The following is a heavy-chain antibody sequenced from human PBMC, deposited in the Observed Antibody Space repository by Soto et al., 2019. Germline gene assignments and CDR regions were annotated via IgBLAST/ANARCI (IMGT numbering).Heavy chain of an antibody. D-gene: IGHD2-2*01. CDR3: ARGTDLGYCSSTRCYPNWFDP. CDR2: TYYRSKWYN. J-gene: IGHJ5*02. Sequence: QTLSLTCAISGDSVSSNSAAWNWIRQSPSRGLEWLGRTYYRSKWYNDYAVSVKSRITINPDTSKNQFSLQLNSVTPEDTAVYYCARGTDLGYCSSTRCYPNWFDPWGQGTPVTVSS. V-gene: IGHV6-1*01. CDR1: GDSVSSNSAA.